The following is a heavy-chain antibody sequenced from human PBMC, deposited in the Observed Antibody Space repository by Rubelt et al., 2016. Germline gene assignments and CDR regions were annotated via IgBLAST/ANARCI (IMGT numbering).Heavy chain of an antibody. CDR2: VYYTGTT. J-gene: IGHJ4*02. D-gene: IGHD4/OR15-4a*01. CDR1: GGSISRSNYY. V-gene: IGHV4-39*01. CDR3: SVLPDFDY. Sequence: QLQMQESGPGLVKPSETLSLTCTVSGGSISRSNYYWAWIRQPPGKGLEWIGTVYYTGTTSYNPSLKSRVTMSIDPSKNQVSLNLNSVTAADTAVYYCSVLPDFDYWGQGTLVTVSS.